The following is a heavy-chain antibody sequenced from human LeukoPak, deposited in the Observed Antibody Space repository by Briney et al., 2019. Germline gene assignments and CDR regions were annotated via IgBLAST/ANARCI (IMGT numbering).Heavy chain of an antibody. Sequence: PGGSLRLSCAASGFVFSNYWMHWVRQAPGKGPVWVSRINPDGRSTNYADSVKGRFTISRDNAKTTVYLQMNSLRAEDTAKYYCARQAAYGENGIAYWGQGTLVTVSS. J-gene: IGHJ4*02. CDR1: GFVFSNYW. D-gene: IGHD4-17*01. CDR3: ARQAAYGENGIAY. CDR2: INPDGRST. V-gene: IGHV3-74*01.